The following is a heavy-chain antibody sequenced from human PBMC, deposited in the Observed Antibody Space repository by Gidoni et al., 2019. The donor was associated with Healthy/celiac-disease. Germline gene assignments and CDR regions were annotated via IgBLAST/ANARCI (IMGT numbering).Heavy chain of an antibody. CDR1: GFTFSSYA. CDR2: ISGSGGST. D-gene: IGHD4-17*01. Sequence: EVQLLESGGGLVQPGGSLRLSCAASGFTFSSYAMSWVRQAPGKGLEWVSAISGSGGSTYYADSVKGWFTISRDNSKNTLYLQMNSLRAEDTAVYYCAKLGYGDRRTPPDYWGQGTLVTVSS. V-gene: IGHV3-23*01. CDR3: AKLGYGDRRTPPDY. J-gene: IGHJ4*02.